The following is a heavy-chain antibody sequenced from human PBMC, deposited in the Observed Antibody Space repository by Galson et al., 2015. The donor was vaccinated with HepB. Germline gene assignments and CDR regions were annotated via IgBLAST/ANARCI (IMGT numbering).Heavy chain of an antibody. CDR3: VECQQGYSGYDHLDY. CDR2: ISYDATKK. Sequence: SLRLSCAASGFTFSNYAMHWVRQTPGKGLEWVAVISYDATKKYYIDAVKGRFSISRDNSKGTVYLQMSSLRAEDTALYYCVECQQGYSGYDHLDYWGQGTLVTVSS. V-gene: IGHV3-30*14. CDR1: GFTFSNYA. J-gene: IGHJ4*02. D-gene: IGHD5-12*01.